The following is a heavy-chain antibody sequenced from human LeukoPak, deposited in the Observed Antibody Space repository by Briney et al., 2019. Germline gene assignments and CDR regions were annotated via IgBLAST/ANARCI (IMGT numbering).Heavy chain of an antibody. Sequence: SVKVSCKASGGTFSSYAISWVRQAPGQWLEWMGRIIPILGIANYAQKFQGRVTITADKSTSTAYMELSSLRSEDTAVYYCAKVGETDNIDYWGQGTLVNVYS. J-gene: IGHJ4*02. CDR2: IIPILGIA. V-gene: IGHV1-69*04. CDR3: AKVGETDNIDY. D-gene: IGHD2-21*01. CDR1: GGTFSSYA.